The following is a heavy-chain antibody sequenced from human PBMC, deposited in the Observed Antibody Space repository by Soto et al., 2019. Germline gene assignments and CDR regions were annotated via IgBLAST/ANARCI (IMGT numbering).Heavy chain of an antibody. Sequence: GASVKVSCKASGGTFSSYAISWVRQAPGQGLEWMGGIIPIFGTANYAQKFQGRVTITADESTSTAYMELSSLRSEDTAVYYCAISLLIVPAAMWVSWFDPWGQGTLVTVSS. V-gene: IGHV1-69*13. D-gene: IGHD2-2*01. CDR1: GGTFSSYA. J-gene: IGHJ5*02. CDR2: IIPIFGTA. CDR3: AISLLIVPAAMWVSWFDP.